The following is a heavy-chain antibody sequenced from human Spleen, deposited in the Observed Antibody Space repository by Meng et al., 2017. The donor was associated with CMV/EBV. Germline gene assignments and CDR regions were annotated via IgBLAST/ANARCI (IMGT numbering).Heavy chain of an antibody. D-gene: IGHD3-10*01. CDR3: ARLDNYFGSGAYNDDN. Sequence: YTFSTHSMHWVRQAPGQGPEWMGMINPGGGSTSYAQRFQGRVTMTSDTSTSTVYMELRSLRSRDTAVYYCARLDNYFGSGAYNDDNWGQGTLVTVSS. CDR1: YTFSTHS. CDR2: INPGGGST. V-gene: IGHV1-46*01. J-gene: IGHJ4*02.